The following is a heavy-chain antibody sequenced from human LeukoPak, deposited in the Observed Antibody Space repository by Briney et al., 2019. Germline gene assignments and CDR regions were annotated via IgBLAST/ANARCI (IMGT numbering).Heavy chain of an antibody. D-gene: IGHD4-17*01. Sequence: SETLSLTCTVSGGSISSSSYYWGWIRQPPGKGLEWIGSIYYSGSTYYNPSLKSRVTISVDTSKNQFSLKLSSVTAADTAVYYCARPSHYGDYVEIGNYYYMDVWGKGTTVTVSS. V-gene: IGHV4-39*01. CDR2: IYYSGST. J-gene: IGHJ6*03. CDR1: GGSISSSSYY. CDR3: ARPSHYGDYVEIGNYYYMDV.